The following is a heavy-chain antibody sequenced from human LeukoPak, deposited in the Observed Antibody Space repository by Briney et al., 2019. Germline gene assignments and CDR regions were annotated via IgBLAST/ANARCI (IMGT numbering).Heavy chain of an antibody. CDR1: GGSISSYY. CDR2: IYPSGST. CDR3: AREGRSRDGYSRFTGTIDY. J-gene: IGHJ4*02. V-gene: IGHV4-4*07. D-gene: IGHD5-24*01. Sequence: SETLSLTCTVSGGSISSYYWSWIRQPAGKGLEWIGRIYPSGSTNYNPSLKSRVTMSVDTSKNQFSLKLSSVTAADTAVYYCAREGRSRDGYSRFTGTIDYWGQGTLVTVSS.